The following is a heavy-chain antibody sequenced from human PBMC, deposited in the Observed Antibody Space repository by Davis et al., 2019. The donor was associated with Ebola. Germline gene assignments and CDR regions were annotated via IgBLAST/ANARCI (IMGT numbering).Heavy chain of an antibody. CDR2: MNPNSGNT. Sequence: ASVKVSCKASGGTFSSYAINWVRQATGQGLEWMGWMNPNSGNTGYAQKFQGRVTMTRNTSISTAYMELSSLRSEDTAVYYCAREGTDYSSGPLDYYYGMDVWGQGTTVTVSS. J-gene: IGHJ6*02. D-gene: IGHD6-19*01. V-gene: IGHV1-8*02. CDR1: GGTFSSYA. CDR3: AREGTDYSSGPLDYYYGMDV.